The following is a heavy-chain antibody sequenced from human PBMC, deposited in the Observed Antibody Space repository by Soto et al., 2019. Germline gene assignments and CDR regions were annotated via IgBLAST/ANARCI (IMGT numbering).Heavy chain of an antibody. V-gene: IGHV3-9*01. CDR1: GFTFDDYA. CDR2: IGWNSGSI. J-gene: IGHJ5*02. CDR3: AKGRGITICFYQHWFDP. Sequence: EVQLVESGGGLVQPGRSLRLSCAASGFTFDDYAMHWVRQAPGKGLEWVSGIGWNSGSICYADSVKGRFTISRDNAKNSLYLQMNSLRAEHTALYYCAKGRGITICFYQHWFDPWGQGTLVTVSS. D-gene: IGHD3-9*01.